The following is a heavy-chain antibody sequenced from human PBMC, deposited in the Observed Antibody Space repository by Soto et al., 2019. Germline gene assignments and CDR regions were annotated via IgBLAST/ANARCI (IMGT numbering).Heavy chain of an antibody. Sequence: QVQLVQSGGEVKRPGASVKVSCKTSGYTFSNYGITWVRQAPGQPLEWLGWISLYSDGTNYAQKFQGSGSMTTDTSPTPAYMELRSLRSDDTAVYYCARVVPGAEAWFGPWGQGTLVTVSA. CDR1: GYTFSNYG. V-gene: IGHV1-18*01. D-gene: IGHD2-2*01. CDR2: ISLYSDGT. J-gene: IGHJ5*02. CDR3: ARVVPGAEAWFGP.